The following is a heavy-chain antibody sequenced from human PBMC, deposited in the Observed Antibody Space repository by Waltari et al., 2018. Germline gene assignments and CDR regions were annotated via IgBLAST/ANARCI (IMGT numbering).Heavy chain of an antibody. CDR3: TRAFVNIAARGMDV. D-gene: IGHD6-6*01. V-gene: IGHV3-74*01. CDR1: GFTFSGHC. Sequence: EVQLVESGGSLVQPGVSLRLSCIASGFTFSGHCMYWVRQAPGKGLVWVSRIDSDGRSTSYADSVKGRFTISRDNAKNTLYLQMNTLRAEDTAVYYCTRAFVNIAARGMDVWGQGTTVTVSS. CDR2: IDSDGRST. J-gene: IGHJ6*02.